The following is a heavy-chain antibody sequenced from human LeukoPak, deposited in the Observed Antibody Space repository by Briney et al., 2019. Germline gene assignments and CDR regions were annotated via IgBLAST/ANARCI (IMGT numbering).Heavy chain of an antibody. Sequence: KTSETQSLTCTVSGGSISSNSYYWGWIRQPPGKGLEWIGGIYHSGSTYYQPSLKSPVTIYVDTSKNQFSLKLSSVTATDTAVYYCVRLYSSGGSCDYSGAGKLVSVSS. D-gene: IGHD6-19*01. J-gene: IGHJ4*02. CDR3: VRLYSSGGSCDY. V-gene: IGHV4-39*01. CDR1: GGSISSNSYY. CDR2: IYHSGST.